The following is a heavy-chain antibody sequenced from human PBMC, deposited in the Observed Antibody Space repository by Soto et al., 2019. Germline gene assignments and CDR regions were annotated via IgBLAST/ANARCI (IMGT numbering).Heavy chain of an antibody. CDR3: ARDLYGTSWSVRPFDM. D-gene: IGHD3-10*01. Sequence: ASVKVSCKASGYTFSTYSLHWVRQAPGQGLEWMGVINPTTTTTTDAQKFQGRVTMTRDTSTSTVFLELSSLRSGDTAVYFPARDLYGTSWSVRPFDMWGQGKMVIV. CDR1: GYTFSTYS. J-gene: IGHJ3*02. V-gene: IGHV1-46*03. CDR2: INPTTTTT.